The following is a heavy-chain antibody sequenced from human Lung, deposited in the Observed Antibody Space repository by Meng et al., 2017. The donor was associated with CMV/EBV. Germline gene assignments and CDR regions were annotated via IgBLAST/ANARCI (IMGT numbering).Heavy chain of an antibody. J-gene: IGHJ1*01. CDR1: SDSHTNHSS. Sequence: RVAAPDQMKPSLCLVDSCAASSDSHTNHSSRPSLRQPPGTELEWIGELRHSGSSAFNPSLTSRVSMSIDKSTIQFSLKLTAVTAADTVVYHCLRRSGGSVWGQGTLVTVSS. CDR3: LRRSGGSV. V-gene: IGHV4-4*02. D-gene: IGHD3-10*01. CDR2: LRHSGSS.